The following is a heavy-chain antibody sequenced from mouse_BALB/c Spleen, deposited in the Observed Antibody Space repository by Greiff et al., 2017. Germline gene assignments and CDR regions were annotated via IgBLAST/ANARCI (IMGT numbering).Heavy chain of an antibody. J-gene: IGHJ4*01. CDR3: ARWGGNYAMDY. D-gene: IGHD1-1*02. CDR1: GYSITSDYA. Sequence: EVKLLESGPGLVKPSQSLSLTCTVTGYSITSDYAWNWIRQFPGNKLEWMGYISYSGSTSYNPSLKSRISITRDTSKNQFFLQLNSVTTEDTATYYCARWGGNYAMDYWGQGTSVTVSS. V-gene: IGHV3-2*02. CDR2: ISYSGST.